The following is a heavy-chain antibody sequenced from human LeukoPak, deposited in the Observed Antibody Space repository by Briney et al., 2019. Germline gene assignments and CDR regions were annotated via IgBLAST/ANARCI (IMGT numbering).Heavy chain of an antibody. CDR3: ARHLRYGSGGYFDY. D-gene: IGHD3-10*01. V-gene: IGHV3-66*04. J-gene: IGHJ4*02. CDR2: IYSGGST. CDR1: GFTVSSNS. Sequence: GVSLRLSCAASGFTVSSNSMSWVRRAPGKGLEWVSVIYSGGSTKYADSLKGRFTIFRDNSKNTLNLQMNSLRAEDTAVYYCARHLRYGSGGYFDYWGQGTLVTVSS.